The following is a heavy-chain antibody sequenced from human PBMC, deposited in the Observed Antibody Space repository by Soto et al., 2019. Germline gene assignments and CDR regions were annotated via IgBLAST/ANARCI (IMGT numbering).Heavy chain of an antibody. Sequence: QAQLVQSGVEMKNVGASVKVSCKASGYTFTSYGISWVRQAPGQGLEWMGWISGFNDDTNHAQKFQGRVTVTKDTSTSTAYMELRSLKSDDTAVYYCARSGSYYPARNWCGPWGQGTLVTVSS. D-gene: IGHD3-10*01. V-gene: IGHV1-18*01. CDR3: ARSGSYYPARNWCGP. CDR1: GYTFTSYG. CDR2: ISGFNDDT. J-gene: IGHJ5*02.